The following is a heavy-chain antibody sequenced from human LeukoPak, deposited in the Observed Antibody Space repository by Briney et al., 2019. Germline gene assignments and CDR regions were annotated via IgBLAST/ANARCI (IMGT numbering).Heavy chain of an antibody. CDR3: ARDLGFRDY. D-gene: IGHD6-25*01. J-gene: IGHJ4*02. V-gene: IGHV4-61*02. CDR2: VFTSGTT. Sequence: SQTLSLTCTVSGGSISSGSYYWSWIRQPAGKGLEWIGRVFTSGTTNYNPSLKSRVTISVDKSKNQFSLKLSSVTAADTAVYYCARDLGFRDYWGQGTLVTVSS. CDR1: GGSISSGSYY.